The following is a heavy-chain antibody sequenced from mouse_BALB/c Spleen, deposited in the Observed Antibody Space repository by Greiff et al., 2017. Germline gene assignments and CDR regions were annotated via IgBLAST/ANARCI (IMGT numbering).Heavy chain of an antibody. J-gene: IGHJ3*01. D-gene: IGHD2-4*01. CDR3: ARYDYDALFAY. CDR1: GFTFSDYY. Sequence: EVQLVESGGGLVKPGGSLKLSCAASGFTFSDYYMYWVRQTPEKRLEWVATIRDGGSYTYYPDSVKGRFTISRDNAKNNLYLQMSSLKSEDTAMYYCARYDYDALFAYWGQGTLVTVSA. V-gene: IGHV5-4*02. CDR2: IRDGGSYT.